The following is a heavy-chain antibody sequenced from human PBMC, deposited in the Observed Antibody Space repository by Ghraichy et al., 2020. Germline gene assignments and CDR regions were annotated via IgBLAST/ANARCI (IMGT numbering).Heavy chain of an antibody. CDR2: INGNGAKI. J-gene: IGHJ3*02. D-gene: IGHD2-21*02. Sequence: GGSLRLSCAASGFTFTSYSMSWVRQAPTKGLEWVSSINGNGAKINYADSVKGRFTISRDNSKNTPYLQMNSLRADDTAVYYCAKDAVTANGRWDGFDIWGQGTTVTVSS. CDR3: AKDAVTANGRWDGFDI. CDR1: GFTFTSYS. V-gene: IGHV3-23*01.